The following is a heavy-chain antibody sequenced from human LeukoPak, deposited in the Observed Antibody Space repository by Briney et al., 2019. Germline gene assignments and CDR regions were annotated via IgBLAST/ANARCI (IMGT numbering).Heavy chain of an antibody. CDR2: IRYDGSNK. Sequence: QPGGSLRLSCAASGFTFSSYGMHWVRQAPGKGLEWVAFIRYDGSNKYYADSVKGRFTISRDNSKNTLYLQMNSLRAEDTAVYYCAKDARYYDILSGYGRYYYYYYMDVWGKGTTVTISS. CDR3: AKDARYYDILSGYGRYYYYYYMDV. D-gene: IGHD3-9*01. CDR1: GFTFSSYG. J-gene: IGHJ6*03. V-gene: IGHV3-30*02.